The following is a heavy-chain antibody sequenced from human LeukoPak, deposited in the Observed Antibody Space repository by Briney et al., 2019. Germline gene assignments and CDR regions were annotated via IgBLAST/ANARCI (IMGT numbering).Heavy chain of an antibody. Sequence: PSETLSLTCTVSGYSISSGYYWGWIRQPPGKGLEWIGSIYHSGSTYYNPSLKSRVTISVDTSKNQFSLKLSSVTAADTAVYYCARQYIQLWFSVEMATSGLDYWGQGTLVTVSS. CDR3: ARQYIQLWFSVEMATSGLDY. D-gene: IGHD5-24*01. CDR2: IYHSGST. J-gene: IGHJ4*02. CDR1: GYSISSGYY. V-gene: IGHV4-38-2*02.